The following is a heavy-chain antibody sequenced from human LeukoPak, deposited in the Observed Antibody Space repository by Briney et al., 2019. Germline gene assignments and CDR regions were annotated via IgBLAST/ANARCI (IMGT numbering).Heavy chain of an antibody. CDR1: GYTFTSYG. Sequence: ASVKVSCKASGYTFTSYGISWVRQAPGQGLEWMGWISAYNGNTNYAQKLQGRVTMTTDTSTSTAYMELRSLRSDDTAVYYCARGRGLLWFGEPFDYWGQGTLVTVSS. J-gene: IGHJ4*02. CDR2: ISAYNGNT. CDR3: ARGRGLLWFGEPFDY. V-gene: IGHV1-18*01. D-gene: IGHD3-10*01.